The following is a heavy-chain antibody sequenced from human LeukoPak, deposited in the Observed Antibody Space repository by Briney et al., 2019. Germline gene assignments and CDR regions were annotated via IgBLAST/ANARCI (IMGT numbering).Heavy chain of an antibody. J-gene: IGHJ5*02. Sequence: PSETLSLTCTVSGGSISSGGYYWSWIRQPPGKGLEWVGYIYHSGSTYYNPSLKSRVTISVDRSKNQFSLKLSSVTAADTAVYYCARDRGQYCSSTSCSINWFDPWGQGTLVTVSS. CDR2: IYHSGST. CDR3: ARDRGQYCSSTSCSINWFDP. CDR1: GGSISSGGYY. V-gene: IGHV4-30-2*01. D-gene: IGHD2-2*01.